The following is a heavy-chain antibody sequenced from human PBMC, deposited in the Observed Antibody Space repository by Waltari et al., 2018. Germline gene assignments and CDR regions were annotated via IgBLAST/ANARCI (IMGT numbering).Heavy chain of an antibody. CDR3: IKETNAGGLDY. CDR1: GFTSIDYG. Sequence: EVYLVESGGGLVKPGGSLRLSWVASGFTSIDYGMHWIRQPSGKGLEWVSGIYGNGGRLDYLDSVRGRFTISRDDAKNSLYLQMNSLRVEDTALYFCIKETNAGGLDYWGQGTLVTVSS. CDR2: IYGNGGRL. J-gene: IGHJ4*02. V-gene: IGHV3-9*02. D-gene: IGHD1-7*01.